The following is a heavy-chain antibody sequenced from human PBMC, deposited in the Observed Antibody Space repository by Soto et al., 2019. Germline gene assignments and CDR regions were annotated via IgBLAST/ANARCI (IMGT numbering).Heavy chain of an antibody. V-gene: IGHV3-33*01. CDR1: GFTFRSYV. Sequence: QVQLVESGGGVVQPGRSLRLSCAASGFTFRSYVMHWVRQAPVNGLEWVAVIWYDGSNKYYADSVKGRFTIYRDNSKNTLYLQMNSLRAEDTAVYYCASNAKQLLDAFDICGQGTMVTVSS. D-gene: IGHD6-6*01. CDR2: IWYDGSNK. CDR3: ASNAKQLLDAFDI. J-gene: IGHJ3*02.